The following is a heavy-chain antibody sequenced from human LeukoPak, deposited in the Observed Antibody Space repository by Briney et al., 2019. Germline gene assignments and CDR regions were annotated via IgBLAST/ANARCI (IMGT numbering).Heavy chain of an antibody. J-gene: IGHJ4*02. CDR2: INHSGST. Sequence: SETLSLTCAVYGGSFSGYYWSWIRQPPGKGLEWIGEINHSGSTNYNPSLKSRVTISVDTSKNQFSLKLSSVTAADTAVYYCARGSRLVPDYWGRGTLVTVSS. V-gene: IGHV4-34*01. CDR1: GGSFSGYY. CDR3: ARGSRLVPDY. D-gene: IGHD3-9*01.